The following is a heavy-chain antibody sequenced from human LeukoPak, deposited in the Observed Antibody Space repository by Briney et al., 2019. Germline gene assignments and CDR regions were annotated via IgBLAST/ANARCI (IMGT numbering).Heavy chain of an antibody. J-gene: IGHJ4*02. V-gene: IGHV4-34*01. CDR1: GGTLSGYY. Sequence: SETLSLTCAVYGGTLSGYYWSWIRQPPGKGLEWIGEIKESEKTIYNPSLKSRVTISIDTSKNQFSLKLSSVTAADTAVYYCAREGLRNVHNPLGYWGQGTLVTVSS. CDR2: IKESEKT. D-gene: IGHD5-24*01. CDR3: AREGLRNVHNPLGY.